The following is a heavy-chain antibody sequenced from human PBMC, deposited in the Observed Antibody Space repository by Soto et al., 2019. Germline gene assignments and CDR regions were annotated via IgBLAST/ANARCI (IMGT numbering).Heavy chain of an antibody. CDR3: ASGTSTAAPGGAFDI. D-gene: IGHD6-6*01. CDR2: IYPGDSDT. J-gene: IGHJ3*02. CDR1: GYSFTSYW. V-gene: IGHV5-51*01. Sequence: GESLKISCKGSGYSFTSYWIGWVRQMPGKGLEWMGIIYPGDSDTRYSPSLQGQVTISADKSISTAYLQWSSLKASDTAMYYCASGTSTAAPGGAFDIWGQGTMVTVSS.